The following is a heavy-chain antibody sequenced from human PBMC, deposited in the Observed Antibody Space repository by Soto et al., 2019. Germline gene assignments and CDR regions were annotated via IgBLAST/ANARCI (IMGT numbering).Heavy chain of an antibody. Sequence: QVQLVQSGAEVKKPGSSVKVSCKASGGTFSSYAISWVRQAPGQGLEWMGGIIPIFGTANYAQKFQGRVTITADESTSTAYMELSSLRSEDTAVYYCARGGWAGGSGSYLYYFDYWGQGTLVTVSS. CDR2: IIPIFGTA. D-gene: IGHD3-10*01. CDR3: ARGGWAGGSGSYLYYFDY. V-gene: IGHV1-69*01. J-gene: IGHJ4*02. CDR1: GGTFSSYA.